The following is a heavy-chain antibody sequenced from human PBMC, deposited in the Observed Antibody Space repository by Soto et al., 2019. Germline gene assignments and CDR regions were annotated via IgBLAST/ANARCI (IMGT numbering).Heavy chain of an antibody. Sequence: SGPTLVNPTQTLTLTCSFSGFSLSTSGVGVGWIRQPPGKALEWLALIYGNDDKRNSPSLKSRLTITKDTSKNQVVLTMTNMDPVDTATYYCAHRPDQSWYKYKWFDPWGQGTLVTVSP. CDR3: AHRPDQSWYKYKWFDP. CDR1: GFSLSTSGVG. V-gene: IGHV2-5*01. CDR2: IYGNDDK. J-gene: IGHJ5*02. D-gene: IGHD1-1*01.